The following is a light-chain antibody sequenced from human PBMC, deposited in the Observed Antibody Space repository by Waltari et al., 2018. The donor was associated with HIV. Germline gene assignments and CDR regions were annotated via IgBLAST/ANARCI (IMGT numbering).Light chain of an antibody. CDR2: RNE. CDR3: VAWDDSLSGFA. Sequence: QSVLTQPPSASGTLGQRVTISCPGCNSNVGSKYVYWYQQVPGTAPKQLIYRNEQRRSGVPDRFSASKSGASASLSISGLRSEDEADYYCVAWDDSLSGFAFGTGTKVTVL. J-gene: IGLJ1*01. V-gene: IGLV1-47*01. CDR1: NSNVGSKY.